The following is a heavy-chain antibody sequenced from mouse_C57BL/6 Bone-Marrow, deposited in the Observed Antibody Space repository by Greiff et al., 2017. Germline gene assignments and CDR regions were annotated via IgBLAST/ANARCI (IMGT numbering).Heavy chain of an antibody. V-gene: IGHV1-50*01. CDR3: ARGGLRGFAY. D-gene: IGHD2-4*01. Sequence: QVQLQQSGAELVKPGASVKLSCKASGYTFTSYWMQWVKQRPGQGLEWIGEIDPSDSYTNYNQKFKGKATLTVETSSSTAYMQLSSLTSEDSAVYYCARGGLRGFAYWGQGTLVTVSA. J-gene: IGHJ3*01. CDR1: GYTFTSYW. CDR2: IDPSDSYT.